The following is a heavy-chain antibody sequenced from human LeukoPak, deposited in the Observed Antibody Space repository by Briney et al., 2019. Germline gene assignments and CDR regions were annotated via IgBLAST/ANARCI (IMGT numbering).Heavy chain of an antibody. CDR1: GYTFTSYA. J-gene: IGHJ4*02. V-gene: IGHV1-3*01. Sequence: ASVKVSCRASGYTFTSYAMHWVRQAPGQRLEWMGWINAGNGNTKYSQKFQGRVTITRDTSASTAYMELSSLRSEDTAVYYCARGLGYCSSTSCHGAWGVYWGQGTLVTVSS. CDR3: ARGLGYCSSTSCHGAWGVY. CDR2: INAGNGNT. D-gene: IGHD2-2*03.